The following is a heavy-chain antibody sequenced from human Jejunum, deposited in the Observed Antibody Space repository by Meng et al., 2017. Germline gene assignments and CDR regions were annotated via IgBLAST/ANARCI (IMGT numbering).Heavy chain of an antibody. CDR2: IYHTGSP. Sequence: QLQLQQSGSGLVKPSQTLSLTCAVSGGSINSDGYTWSWIRQPPGKCLEWIGYIYHTGSPYYNPSLKSRLTISVDRSENQFSLKLSSVTAADTAVYYCARMDSAFHYFDYWGQGTLVTVSS. J-gene: IGHJ4*02. CDR3: ARMDSAFHYFDY. CDR1: GGSINSDGYT. V-gene: IGHV4-30-2*01. D-gene: IGHD2-2*03.